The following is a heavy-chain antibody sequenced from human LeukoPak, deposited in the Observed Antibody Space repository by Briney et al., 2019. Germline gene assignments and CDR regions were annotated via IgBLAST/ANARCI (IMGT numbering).Heavy chain of an antibody. CDR3: VRDADWAFDY. J-gene: IGHJ4*02. V-gene: IGHV3-23*01. Sequence: GGSLRLSCAASGFTFSSYDMTWVRQAPGRGLEWVSSIRPSGDNTYYGDSVKGRFTIPRDNSKNTLSLQMNSLRAEDTALYYCVRDADWAFDYWGQEIPVTVS. D-gene: IGHD3-9*01. CDR2: IRPSGDNT. CDR1: GFTFSSYD.